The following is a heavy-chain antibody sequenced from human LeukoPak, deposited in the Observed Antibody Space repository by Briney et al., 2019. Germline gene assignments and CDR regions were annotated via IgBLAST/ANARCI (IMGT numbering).Heavy chain of an antibody. CDR1: GYSISSNNW. D-gene: IGHD6-19*01. J-gene: IGHJ3*02. Sequence: SDTLSLTCAVSGYSISSNNWWAWIRQPPGKGLEWIGYIYYSGNTYYNPYNPSLTSRVTMSVDTSKNQFSLKLDSVTEIDTAMYYCARNQAVAANRGAFDIWGPGTMVTVSS. CDR3: ARNQAVAANRGAFDI. CDR2: IYYSGNT. V-gene: IGHV4-28*01.